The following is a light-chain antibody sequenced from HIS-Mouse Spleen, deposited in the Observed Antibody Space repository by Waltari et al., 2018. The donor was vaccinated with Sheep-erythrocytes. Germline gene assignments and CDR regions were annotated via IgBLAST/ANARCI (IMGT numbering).Light chain of an antibody. CDR3: CSYAGSYNHV. V-gene: IGLV2-11*01. CDR2: DVS. CDR1: SSDVGGYNY. Sequence: QSALTQPRPVSGSPGQSVTISCTGTSSDVGGYNYVHWSQQHPGKAPKLMIYDVSKRPSGVPDRFSGSKSGNTASLTISGLQAEDEADYYCCSYAGSYNHVFATGTKVTVL. J-gene: IGLJ1*01.